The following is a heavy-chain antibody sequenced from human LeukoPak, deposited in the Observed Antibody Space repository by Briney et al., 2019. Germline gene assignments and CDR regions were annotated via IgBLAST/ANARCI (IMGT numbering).Heavy chain of an antibody. V-gene: IGHV4-4*09. CDR1: GGSISSYY. J-gene: IGHJ3*02. CDR2: IHTSGST. D-gene: IGHD1-14*01. Sequence: SETLSLTCTVSGGSISSYYWSWIRQPPGKGLEWIGYIHTSGSTNYNPSLKSRVTISVDTSKNQFSLELSSVTAADTAVYYCARDRISINALDMWGQGTMVTVSS. CDR3: ARDRISINALDM.